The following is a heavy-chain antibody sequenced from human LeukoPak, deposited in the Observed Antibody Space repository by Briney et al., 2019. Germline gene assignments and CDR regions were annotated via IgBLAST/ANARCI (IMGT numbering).Heavy chain of an antibody. Sequence: PSETLSLTCNVSGASISSYTSYWVWIRQPPGKGLEWIGSLFYSGLSYYNPSLKSRVTISVDTSNNQFSLILNSVTAADTAVYFCAKEPTGAKTFDSWGQGTLVTVSS. CDR1: GASISSYTSY. CDR3: AKEPTGAKTFDS. CDR2: LFYSGLS. D-gene: IGHD7-27*01. J-gene: IGHJ4*02. V-gene: IGHV4-39*07.